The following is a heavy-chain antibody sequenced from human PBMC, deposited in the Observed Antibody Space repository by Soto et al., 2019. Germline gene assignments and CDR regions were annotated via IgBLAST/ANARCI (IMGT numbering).Heavy chain of an antibody. V-gene: IGHV4-4*02. CDR1: GGSISSSNW. CDR2: IYHSGST. Sequence: SETLSLTCAVSGGSISSSNWWSWVRQPPGKGLEWIGEIYHSGSTNYNPSLKSRVTISVDKSKNQFSLKLSSVTAADTAVYYCARSWGQYGSSTSCYDAFDIGGQGTMVTVSS. CDR3: ARSWGQYGSSTSCYDAFDI. D-gene: IGHD2-2*01. J-gene: IGHJ3*02.